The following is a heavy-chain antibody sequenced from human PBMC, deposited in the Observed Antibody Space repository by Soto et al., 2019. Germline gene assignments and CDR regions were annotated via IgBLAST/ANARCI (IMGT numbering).Heavy chain of an antibody. Sequence: PGGALRLSCAASGFIFNNYDMHWGRQPVGKSLEWVSAIGTAGDTSYSDSVRGRFTASRENANNLLYLQMNSLRAEDTAIYYCARGPLAVLRLVEWLPDFWGQGVSLTVSS. CDR1: GFIFNNYD. CDR2: IGTAGDT. J-gene: IGHJ4*02. D-gene: IGHD3-3*01. V-gene: IGHV3-13*02. CDR3: ARGPLAVLRLVEWLPDF.